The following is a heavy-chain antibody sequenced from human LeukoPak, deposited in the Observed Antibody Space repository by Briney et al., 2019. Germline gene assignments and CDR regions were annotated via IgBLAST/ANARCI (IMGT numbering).Heavy chain of an antibody. Sequence: SETLSLTCPVSGGSITSSSSYWGWTRQPPGKGLEWIGTIYYSGTTYYNPSLKSRVTISIDAAKNQFSLMLTSVTAADTAVYYCASRTRRDGYNYDYWGQGTLVTVSS. CDR3: ASRTRRDGYNYDY. V-gene: IGHV4-39*01. J-gene: IGHJ4*02. CDR2: IYYSGTT. CDR1: GGSITSSSSY. D-gene: IGHD5-24*01.